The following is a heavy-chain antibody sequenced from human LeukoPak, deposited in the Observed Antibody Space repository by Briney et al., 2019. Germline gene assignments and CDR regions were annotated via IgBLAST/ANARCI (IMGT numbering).Heavy chain of an antibody. D-gene: IGHD1-26*01. J-gene: IGHJ4*02. CDR1: GFTFSSYG. CDR3: AKVSSGSYSLESFDY. CDR2: ISYDGSNK. Sequence: GRSLRLSCAASGFTFSSYGMHWVRQAPGKGLEWVAVISYDGSNKYYADSVKGRFTISRDNSKNTLYLQMNSLRAEDTAVYYCAKVSSGSYSLESFDYWGQGTLVTVSS. V-gene: IGHV3-30*18.